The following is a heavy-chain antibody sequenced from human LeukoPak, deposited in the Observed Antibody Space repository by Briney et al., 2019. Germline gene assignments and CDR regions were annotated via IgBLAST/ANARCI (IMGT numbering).Heavy chain of an antibody. Sequence: SETLSLTCTVSGGSISNSGYYWGWIRQPPGKGLESIGNIYYSGSTYYNPSLKSRVTISVDTSENQFSLKLTSVTAADTAVYYCAKTYYYDPFDFWGQGTLVTVSS. V-gene: IGHV4-39*01. CDR2: IYYSGST. CDR1: GGSISNSGYY. CDR3: AKTYYYDPFDF. D-gene: IGHD3-22*01. J-gene: IGHJ4*02.